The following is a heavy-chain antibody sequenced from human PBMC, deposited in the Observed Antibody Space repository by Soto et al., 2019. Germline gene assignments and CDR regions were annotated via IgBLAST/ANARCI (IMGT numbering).Heavy chain of an antibody. D-gene: IGHD5-18*01. V-gene: IGHV1-24*01. CDR1: GYSVTELS. CDR2: FDPEDGET. J-gene: IGHJ6*02. Sequence: PSGKVYCKGAGYSVTELSMHCVRQAPGKGLEWMGGFDPEDGETIYAQKFQGRVTMTEDTSTDTAYMELSSLRSEDTAVYYCATRRTSAYSYGDGYYYYGMEVWGQGTTVTVSS. CDR3: ATRRTSAYSYGDGYYYYGMEV.